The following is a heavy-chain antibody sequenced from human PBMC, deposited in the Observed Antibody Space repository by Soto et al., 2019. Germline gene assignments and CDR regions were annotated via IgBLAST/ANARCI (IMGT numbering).Heavy chain of an antibody. D-gene: IGHD3-3*01. J-gene: IGHJ6*02. CDR3: AKGGDDFWSGYQIYYYYGMDV. Sequence: PGGSLRLSCAASGFTFSSYGMHWVRQAPGKGLEWVAVILYDGSNKYYADSVKGRFTISRDNSKSTLYLRMNRLRAEDTAVYYCAKGGDDFWSGYQIYYYYGMDVWGQGTTVTVSS. V-gene: IGHV3-30*18. CDR1: GFTFSSYG. CDR2: ILYDGSNK.